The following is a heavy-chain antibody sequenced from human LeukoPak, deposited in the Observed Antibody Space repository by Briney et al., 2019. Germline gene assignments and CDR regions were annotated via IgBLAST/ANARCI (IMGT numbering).Heavy chain of an antibody. CDR3: AITLYYYGSGSYYNLDY. Sequence: ASVKVSCRASVYTFTGYYMHWVRQAPGQGLEWMGWINPNSGGTNYAQKFQGRVTMTRDTSISTAYMELSRLRSDDTAVYYCAITLYYYGSGSYYNLDYWGQGTLVTVSS. CDR1: VYTFTGYY. CDR2: INPNSGGT. D-gene: IGHD3-10*01. V-gene: IGHV1-2*02. J-gene: IGHJ4*02.